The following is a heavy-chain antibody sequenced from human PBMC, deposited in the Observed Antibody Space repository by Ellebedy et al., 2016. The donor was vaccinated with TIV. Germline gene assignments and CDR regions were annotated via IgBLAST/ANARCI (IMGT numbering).Heavy chain of an antibody. CDR1: GFIFSSYY. CDR3: ARRSRGPSYYFDY. V-gene: IGHV3-48*03. D-gene: IGHD3-10*01. CDR2: ISGSGGMM. Sequence: GESLKISCVASGFIFSSYYMTWVRQAPGKGLEWISYISGSGGMMDHADSVKGRFTISRDNAKNSLYLQLSSLRAEDTAVNYCARRSRGPSYYFDYWGQGALVTVSS. J-gene: IGHJ4*02.